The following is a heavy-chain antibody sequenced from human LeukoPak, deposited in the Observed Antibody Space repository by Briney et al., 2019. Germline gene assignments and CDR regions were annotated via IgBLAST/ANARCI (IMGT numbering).Heavy chain of an antibody. CDR1: GFTFSSYG. J-gene: IGHJ6*02. CDR2: IWCDGSNK. V-gene: IGHV3-33*01. Sequence: GGSLRLSCAASGFTFSSYGMHWVRQAPGKGLEWVAVIWCDGSNKYYADSVKGRFTISRDNSKNTLYLQMNSLRAEDTAVYYCARGSAPDDYYYYGMDVWGQGTTVTVSS. CDR3: ARGSAPDDYYYYGMDV. D-gene: IGHD1-14*01.